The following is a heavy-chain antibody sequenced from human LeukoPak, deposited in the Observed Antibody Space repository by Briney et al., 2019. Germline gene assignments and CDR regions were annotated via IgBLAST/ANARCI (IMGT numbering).Heavy chain of an antibody. V-gene: IGHV3-23*01. CDR2: ISGSGGST. J-gene: IGHJ4*02. D-gene: IGHD6-13*01. Sequence: GGSLRLSCVVSGIPFSDYYMNWIRQAPGKGLEWVSAISGSGGSTYYADSVKGRFTISRDNSKNTLYLQMNSLRAEDTAVYYCARDTSSSWPDYWGQGTLVTVSS. CDR1: GIPFSDYY. CDR3: ARDTSSSWPDY.